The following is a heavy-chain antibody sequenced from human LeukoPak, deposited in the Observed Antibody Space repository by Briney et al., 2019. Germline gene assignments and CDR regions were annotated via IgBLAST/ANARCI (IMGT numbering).Heavy chain of an antibody. CDR3: ARDRLTFGAYCGGDCYSVGSAIDY. CDR2: FDPEDGET. Sequence: ASVKVSCKVSGYTLTELSMHWVRQAPGKGLEWMGGFDPEDGETIYAQKFQGRVTMTEDTSTDTAYMELSSLRSDDTAVYYCARDRLTFGAYCGGDCYSVGSAIDYWGQGTLVTVSS. CDR1: GYTLTELS. V-gene: IGHV1-24*01. J-gene: IGHJ4*02. D-gene: IGHD2-21*02.